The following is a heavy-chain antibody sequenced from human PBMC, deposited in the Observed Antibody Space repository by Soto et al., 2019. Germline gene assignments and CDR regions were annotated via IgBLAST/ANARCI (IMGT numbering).Heavy chain of an antibody. CDR3: ARDVAVVASRSLGYDAFDI. D-gene: IGHD2-2*01. Sequence: GLSIRLPCVASPLTFTSYSMNWGRQARGKGRGWVSSISSSSSYIYYADSVKGRFTISRENAKTSLYLQMNSQRAEDTAVYYCARDVAVVASRSLGYDAFDIWGQGTMVTVSS. V-gene: IGHV3-21*01. J-gene: IGHJ3*02. CDR2: ISSSSSYI. CDR1: PLTFTSYS.